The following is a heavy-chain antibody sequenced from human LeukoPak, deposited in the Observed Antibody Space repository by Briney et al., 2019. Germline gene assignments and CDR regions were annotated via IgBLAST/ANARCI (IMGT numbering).Heavy chain of an antibody. CDR3: AKGFFYMDV. V-gene: IGHV3-33*03. CDR1: GFTFSGYG. CDR2: IRDDGSEK. Sequence: PGRSLRLSCAASGFTFSGYGMYWVRQSPGKGLEWVALIRDDGSEKYYADSVRGRLTISRDNSKNTLYMQMNSLRVEDTGVYYCAKGFFYMDVWDKGTTVTVSS. J-gene: IGHJ6*03.